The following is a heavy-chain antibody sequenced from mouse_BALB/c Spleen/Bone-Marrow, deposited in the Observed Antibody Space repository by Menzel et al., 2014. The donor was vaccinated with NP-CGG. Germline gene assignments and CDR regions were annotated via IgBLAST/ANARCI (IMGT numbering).Heavy chain of an antibody. J-gene: IGHJ2*01. V-gene: IGHV5-9-1*01. CDR2: ISSGGSYT. CDR3: ARHGITRLLDY. CDR1: GFTFXSYA. Sequence: EVMLVESGGGLVKPGGSLKLSCAASGFTFXSYAMSWVRQTPEKRLEWVATISSGGSYTYYPDSVKGRFTISRGNAKNTLYLQMSSLRSEDTAMYYCARHGITRLLDYWGQGTTLTVSS. D-gene: IGHD2-4*01.